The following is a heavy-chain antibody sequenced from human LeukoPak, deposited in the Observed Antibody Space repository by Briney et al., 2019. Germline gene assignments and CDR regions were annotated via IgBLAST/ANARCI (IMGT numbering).Heavy chain of an antibody. J-gene: IGHJ5*02. CDR3: AKDGGYCSSTSCHRGNWFDP. CDR1: GFTFSSYG. CDR2: IRYDGSNK. D-gene: IGHD2-2*01. Sequence: GGSLRLSCAASGFTFSSYGMHWVRQAPGKGLEWVAFIRYDGSNKYYADSVKGRFTISRDNSKNTLYLQMNSLRAEDTAVYYCAKDGGYCSSTSCHRGNWFDPWGQGTLVTVSS. V-gene: IGHV3-30*02.